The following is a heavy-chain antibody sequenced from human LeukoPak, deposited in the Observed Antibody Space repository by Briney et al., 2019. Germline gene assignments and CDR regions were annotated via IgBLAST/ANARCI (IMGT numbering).Heavy chain of an antibody. V-gene: IGHV3-23*01. CDR3: AIFEGAGGAFDI. CDR2: ISGSGGST. J-gene: IGHJ3*02. CDR1: GFTFSSYA. Sequence: PGGSLRLACAASGFTFSSYAMSWVRQAPGKGLEWVSAISGSGGSTYYADSVKGRFTISRDNSKNTLYLQMNSLRAEDTAVYYCAIFEGAGGAFDIWGQGTMVTVSS. D-gene: IGHD3-16*01.